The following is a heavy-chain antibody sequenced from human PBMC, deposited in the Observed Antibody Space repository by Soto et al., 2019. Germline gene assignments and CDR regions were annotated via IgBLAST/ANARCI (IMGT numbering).Heavy chain of an antibody. CDR1: GYSFTAYY. J-gene: IGHJ3*01. D-gene: IGHD3-22*01. CDR3: ARVPHYYDRSGFYYPHAFEV. Sequence: QVRVVQSGAEVKKPGASVTVSCQASGYSFTAYYMHWVRQAPGQGLEWMGSVNPNSGGTKYAQKFQGRVSMTRDASISTAYMELSRLTSDDTAVYYCARVPHYYDRSGFYYPHAFEVWGEGTLVTVSS. V-gene: IGHV1-2*02. CDR2: VNPNSGGT.